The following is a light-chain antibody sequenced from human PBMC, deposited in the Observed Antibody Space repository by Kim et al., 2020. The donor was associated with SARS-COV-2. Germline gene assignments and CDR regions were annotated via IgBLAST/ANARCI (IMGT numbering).Light chain of an antibody. J-gene: IGKJ1*01. Sequence: EIVMTQSPATLSVSPGERATLSCRASQRVSSNLAWYQQKPGQAPRLLIYGASTRATGIPARFSGSGSGTEFTLTISSLRSEDFAVYYGQQYKNWPPTVGQGTK. V-gene: IGKV3-15*01. CDR3: QQYKNWPPT. CDR1: QRVSSN. CDR2: GAS.